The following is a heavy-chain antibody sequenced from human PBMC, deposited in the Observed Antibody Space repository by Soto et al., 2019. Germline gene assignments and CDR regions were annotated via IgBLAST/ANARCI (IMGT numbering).Heavy chain of an antibody. CDR2: IYPGDSDT. CDR1: GYSFTSYW. J-gene: IGHJ6*02. Sequence: EVQLVQSGAEVKKPGESLKISCKGSGYSFTSYWIGWVRQMPGKGLEWMGIIYPGDSDTRYSPSFQGQVTISADKSISNAYLQWSSLKASDTAMYYCARTSAAGKYYYGMDVWGQGTTVTVSS. V-gene: IGHV5-51*01. CDR3: ARTSAAGKYYYGMDV. D-gene: IGHD6-13*01.